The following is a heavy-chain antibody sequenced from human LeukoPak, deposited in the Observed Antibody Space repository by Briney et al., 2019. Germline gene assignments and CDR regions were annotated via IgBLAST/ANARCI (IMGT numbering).Heavy chain of an antibody. CDR2: ISGSGGST. CDR1: GFTFSSYV. CDR3: AKDLTVAGINDY. J-gene: IGHJ4*02. D-gene: IGHD6-19*01. V-gene: IGHV3-23*01. Sequence: GSLRLSCAASGFTFSSYVMSWVRQAPGKGLEWVSTISGSGGSTYYADSVKGRFTISRDNSKNTLYLQMNSLRAEDTAVYYCAKDLTVAGINDYWGQGTLVTVSS.